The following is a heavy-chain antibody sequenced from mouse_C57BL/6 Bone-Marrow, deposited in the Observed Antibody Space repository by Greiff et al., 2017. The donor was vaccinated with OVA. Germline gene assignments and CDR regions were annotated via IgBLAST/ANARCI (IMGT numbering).Heavy chain of an antibody. J-gene: IGHJ2*01. CDR3: AREEYYGSSYSYYFDY. CDR1: GYTFTSYW. CDR2: IDPSDSYT. D-gene: IGHD1-1*01. Sequence: QLKQPGAELVKPGASVKLSCKASGYTFTSYWMQWVKQRPGQGLEWIGEIDPSDSYTNYNQKFKGKATLTVDTTSSTAYMQLSSLTSEDSAVYYCAREEYYGSSYSYYFDYWGQGTALTVSS. V-gene: IGHV1-50*01.